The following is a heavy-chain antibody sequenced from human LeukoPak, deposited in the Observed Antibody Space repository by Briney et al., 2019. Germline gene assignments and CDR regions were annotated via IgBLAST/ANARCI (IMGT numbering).Heavy chain of an antibody. V-gene: IGHV1-2*02. CDR1: GYTFTGYY. Sequence: ASVKVSCKASGYTFTGYYMHWVRQAPGQGLEWMGWINPNSGGTNYTQKFQGRVTMTRDTSISTAYMELSRLRSDDTAVYYCARDSERNYGSGRLIDYWGQGTLVTVST. J-gene: IGHJ4*02. CDR2: INPNSGGT. CDR3: ARDSERNYGSGRLIDY. D-gene: IGHD3-10*01.